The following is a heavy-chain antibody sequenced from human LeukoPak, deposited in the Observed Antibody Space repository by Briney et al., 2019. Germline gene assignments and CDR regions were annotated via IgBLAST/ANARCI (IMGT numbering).Heavy chain of an antibody. V-gene: IGHV1-24*01. D-gene: IGHD2-2*01. CDR1: GYTLTELS. CDR2: FDPEDGET. Sequence: ASVKVSFKVSGYTLTELSMHWVRQAPGKGLEWMGGFDPEDGETIYAQKFQGRVTMTEDTSTDTAYMELSSLRSEDTAVYYCATVGPAAMWYYYYMDVWGKGTTVTVSS. CDR3: ATVGPAAMWYYYYMDV. J-gene: IGHJ6*03.